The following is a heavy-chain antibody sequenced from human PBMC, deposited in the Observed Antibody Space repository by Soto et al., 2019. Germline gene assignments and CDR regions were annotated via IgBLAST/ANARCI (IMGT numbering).Heavy chain of an antibody. CDR2: INWNSGSI. V-gene: IGHV3-9*01. CDR3: ARDFKDTDGYVNYFYYGKDV. J-gene: IGHJ6*02. D-gene: IGHD5-12*01. CDR1: GFTFDDYA. Sequence: EVQLVESGGGLVQPGRSLRLSCAASGFTFDDYAMHWVRQVPGKGLEWVSGINWNSGSIGYGDSVKGRFAISRDNAKKSLHLPMNSLSAEDTSFYYCARDFKDTDGYVNYFYYGKDVGGQGATVTVSS.